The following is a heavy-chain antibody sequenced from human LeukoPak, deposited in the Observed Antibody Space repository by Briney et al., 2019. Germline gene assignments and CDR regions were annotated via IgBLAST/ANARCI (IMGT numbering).Heavy chain of an antibody. J-gene: IGHJ3*02. D-gene: IGHD3-22*01. Sequence: ASVKVSCKASVYTFTSYYMHWVRQAPGQGLEWMGIINPRSGSTTYAQKLQGRVTMTRETSTSTVYMELSSLRSEDTAVYYCARGEIYYYDRGARGDAVDIWGQGTMVTVSS. V-gene: IGHV1-46*04. CDR3: ARGEIYYYDRGARGDAVDI. CDR2: INPRSGST. CDR1: VYTFTSYY.